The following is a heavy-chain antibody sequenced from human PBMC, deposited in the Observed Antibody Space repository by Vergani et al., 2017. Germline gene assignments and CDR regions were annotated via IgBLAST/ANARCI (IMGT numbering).Heavy chain of an antibody. D-gene: IGHD5-24*01. J-gene: IGHJ4*02. CDR1: GFTFSSHA. CDR2: IKNTGDST. V-gene: IGHV3-23*01. Sequence: EVQWLQSEGAVVHLGGPRRLSCVASGFTFSSHAMSWARQGHGRGLEGVSSIKNTGDSTHYADSVKGRFTISRDNSKNTLYLQMNSLRVEYTAVYYCGRGSGNYNWGQETLVTVSS. CDR3: GRGSGNYN.